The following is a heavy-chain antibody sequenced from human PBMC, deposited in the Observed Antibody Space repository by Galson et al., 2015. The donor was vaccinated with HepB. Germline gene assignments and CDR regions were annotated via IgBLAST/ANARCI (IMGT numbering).Heavy chain of an antibody. D-gene: IGHD2-2*01. J-gene: IGHJ5*02. CDR1: GFIFSNYW. V-gene: IGHV3-74*01. Sequence: SLRLSCAASGFIFSNYWMHWVRQTPGKGPVWISRINTDGTFLSYADSVKGRFTIFRDNAKNTLYLQMNSLRAEDTAVYYCARVARYCGGASCYGWFDPWGQGTQVTVSS. CDR2: INTDGTFL. CDR3: ARVARYCGGASCYGWFDP.